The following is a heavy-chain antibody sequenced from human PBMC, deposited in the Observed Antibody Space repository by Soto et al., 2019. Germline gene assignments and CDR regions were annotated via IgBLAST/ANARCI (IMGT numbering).Heavy chain of an antibody. Sequence: PGVSLRLSFAPSGFTFSTYWMHWVRQAPGKGLVWVSRINSDGSITNYADSVKGRFTISRDNAKNTLYLQMNSLRAEDTAVYYCARAFPYCSGGICHVGAYYFDYWGQGT. D-gene: IGHD2-15*01. CDR3: ARAFPYCSGGICHVGAYYFDY. CDR2: INSDGSIT. CDR1: GFTFSTYW. J-gene: IGHJ4*02. V-gene: IGHV3-74*01.